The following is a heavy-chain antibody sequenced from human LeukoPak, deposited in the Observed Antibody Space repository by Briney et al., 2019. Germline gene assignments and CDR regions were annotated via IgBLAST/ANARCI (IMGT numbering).Heavy chain of an antibody. V-gene: IGHV4-59*01. CDR2: VFYNGNT. J-gene: IGHJ5*02. CDR3: ARNGAYGSGSYYPIDL. D-gene: IGHD3-10*01. CDR1: GGSISSYY. Sequence: SETLSLTCTVSGGSISSYYWSWIRQPPAKGREWIGYVFYNGNTNYNPSLKGRVTMSLDMSKNHFSLKLTSVTAADTAVYHCARNGAYGSGSYYPIDLWGQGTLVTVSS.